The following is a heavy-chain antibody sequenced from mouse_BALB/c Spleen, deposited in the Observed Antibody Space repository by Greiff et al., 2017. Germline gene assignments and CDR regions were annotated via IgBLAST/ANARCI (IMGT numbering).Heavy chain of an antibody. Sequence: EADGGLVQPKGSLKLSCAASGFTFNTNAMNWVRQAPGKGLEWVARIRSKSNNYATYYADSVKDRFTISRDDSQSMLYLQMNNLKTEDTAMYYCVKDSYYAMDYWGQGTSVTVSS. J-gene: IGHJ4*01. V-gene: IGHV10S3*01. CDR3: VKDSYYAMDY. CDR2: IRSKSNNYAT. CDR1: GFTFNTNA.